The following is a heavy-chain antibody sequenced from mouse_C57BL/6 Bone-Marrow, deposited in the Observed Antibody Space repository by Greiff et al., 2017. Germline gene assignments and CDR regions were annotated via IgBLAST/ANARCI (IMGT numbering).Heavy chain of an antibody. Sequence: HVQLQPSGAELARPGASVKLSCKASGYTFTSYGISWVKQRTGQGLEWIGEIYPRSGNTYYNEKFKGKATLTADKSSRTEYMELRSLTSEDSAVDFCARGLTYGYFDVWGTGTTVTVSS. V-gene: IGHV1-81*01. D-gene: IGHD3-1*01. CDR3: ARGLTYGYFDV. J-gene: IGHJ1*03. CDR2: IYPRSGNT. CDR1: GYTFTSYG.